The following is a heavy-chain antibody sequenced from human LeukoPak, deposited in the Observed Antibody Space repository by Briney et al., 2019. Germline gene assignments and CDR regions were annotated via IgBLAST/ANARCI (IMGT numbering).Heavy chain of an antibody. CDR1: GFTFSSYA. CDR2: ISGSGGST. J-gene: IGHJ4*02. D-gene: IGHD4-17*01. V-gene: IGHV3-23*01. Sequence: GGSLRLSCAASGFTFSSYAMSWVRQAPGKGLEWVSAISGSGGSTYYADPVKGRFTISRDNSKNTLYLQMNSLRAEDTAVYYCAKAGHDYGVPTYFDYWGQGTLVTVSS. CDR3: AKAGHDYGVPTYFDY.